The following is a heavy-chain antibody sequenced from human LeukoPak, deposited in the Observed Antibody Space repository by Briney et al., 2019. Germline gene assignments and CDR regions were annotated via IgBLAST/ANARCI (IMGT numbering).Heavy chain of an antibody. V-gene: IGHV3-15*01. CDR1: GFTFTNVW. Sequence: GGSLRLSCAASGFTFTNVWMYWVRQAPGKGLEWVARIKSRTDGGTTDYAAPVKGRFTISRDDSKNTLYLEMNSLKTEDTGVFYCATRINRDGYNWAYDHWGQGTLVTVSS. CDR3: ATRINRDGYNWAYDH. J-gene: IGHJ4*02. D-gene: IGHD5-24*01. CDR2: IKSRTDGGTT.